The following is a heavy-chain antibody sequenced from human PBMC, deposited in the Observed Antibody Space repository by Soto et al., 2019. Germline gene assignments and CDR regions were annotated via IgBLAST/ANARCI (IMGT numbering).Heavy chain of an antibody. D-gene: IGHD2-2*03. J-gene: IGHJ5*02. CDR2: ISYDESNK. Sequence: QVQLVESGGGVVQPGRSLRLSCAASGFTFRSYHMHWVRQAPGKGLEWVSSISYDESNKYYTDSVKGRFTISRDNSKNTLFLQMNSLRDEDTAVYYCARALDVGMASKDNRFDPWGQGTLVTVSS. CDR1: GFTFRSYH. CDR3: ARALDVGMASKDNRFDP. V-gene: IGHV3-30-3*01.